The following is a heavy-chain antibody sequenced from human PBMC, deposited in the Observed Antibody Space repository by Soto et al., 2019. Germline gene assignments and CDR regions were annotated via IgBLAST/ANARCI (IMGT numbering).Heavy chain of an antibody. CDR2: ISAYNGNT. V-gene: IGHV1-18*01. Sequence: ASVKVSCKASGYTFTSYGISWVRQAPGQGLEWMGWISAYNGNTNYAQKLQGRVTMTTDTSTSTAYMELRSLRSDDTAVYYCARVLNLPWFGNSSRYNWFDPWGQGTLVTVSS. CDR1: GYTFTSYG. D-gene: IGHD3-10*01. CDR3: ARVLNLPWFGNSSRYNWFDP. J-gene: IGHJ5*02.